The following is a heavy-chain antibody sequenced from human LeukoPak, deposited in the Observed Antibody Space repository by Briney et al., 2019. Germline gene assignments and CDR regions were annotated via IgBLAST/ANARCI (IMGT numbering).Heavy chain of an antibody. CDR1: GYTFTSYY. Sequence: GASVKVSCKASGYTFTSYYMHWVRQAPGQGLEWMGIINPSGGSTSYAQKFQGRVTITTDESTSTAYMELSSLRSEDTAVYYCARDLFPQYCSGGSCYSSSGYYFDYWGQGTLVTVSS. CDR2: INPSGGST. CDR3: ARDLFPQYCSGGSCYSSSGYYFDY. J-gene: IGHJ4*02. V-gene: IGHV1-46*01. D-gene: IGHD2-15*01.